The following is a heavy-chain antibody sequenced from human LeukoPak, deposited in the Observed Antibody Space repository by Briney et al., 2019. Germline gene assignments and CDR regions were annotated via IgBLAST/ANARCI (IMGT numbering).Heavy chain of an antibody. CDR2: IIPIFGTA. J-gene: IGHJ6*02. CDR1: GGTFSSYA. Sequence: SVEVSCKASGGTFSSYAISWVRQAPGQGLEWMGGIIPIFGTANYAQKFQGRVTITADESTSTAYMELSSLRSEDTAVYYCARGGYSSGWYYYYYYYGMDVWGQGTTVTVSS. V-gene: IGHV1-69*13. D-gene: IGHD6-19*01. CDR3: ARGGYSSGWYYYYYYYGMDV.